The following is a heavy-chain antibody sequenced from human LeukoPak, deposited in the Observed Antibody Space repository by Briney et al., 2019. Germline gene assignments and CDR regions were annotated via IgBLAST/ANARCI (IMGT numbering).Heavy chain of an antibody. V-gene: IGHV4-4*07. CDR2: IYTSGST. D-gene: IGHD2-15*01. CDR3: ARVDLRAAYFDY. J-gene: IGHJ4*02. CDR1: GGSISSYY. Sequence: SETLSLTCTVSGGSISSYYWSWIRQPAGKGLGWIGRIYTSGSTGYNPSLKSRVTMSVDTSKNQFSLKQSSVTAADTAVYYCARVDLRAAYFDYWGQGTLVTVSS.